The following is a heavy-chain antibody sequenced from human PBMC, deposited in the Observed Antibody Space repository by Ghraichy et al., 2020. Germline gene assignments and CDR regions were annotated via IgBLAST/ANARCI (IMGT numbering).Heavy chain of an antibody. CDR1: GFTFTNHW. D-gene: IGHD6-19*01. V-gene: IGHV3-7*03. J-gene: IGHJ5*02. CDR2: IKQDGSET. Sequence: GGSLRLSCAASGFTFTNHWMNWVRQAPGKALEWVAIIKQDGSETHYVDSVKGRFTISRDNAQNSLYLQMKFLRAEDTAVYYCARGGGWLSDRWGQGTLVTVSS. CDR3: ARGGGWLSDR.